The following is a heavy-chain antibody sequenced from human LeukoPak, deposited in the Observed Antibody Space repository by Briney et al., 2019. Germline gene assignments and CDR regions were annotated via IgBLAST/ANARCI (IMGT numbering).Heavy chain of an antibody. V-gene: IGHV1-2*04. D-gene: IGHD6-13*01. CDR2: INPNSGGT. CDR3: ARSRIAAAGYYYYGMDV. CDR1: GYTFTGYY. Sequence: ASVKVSCEASGYTFTGYYMHWVRQAPGQRLEWMGWINPNSGGTSYAQKFQGWVTMTTDTSISTAYMELSRLRSDDTAVYYCARSRIAAAGYYYYGMDVWGKGTAVTVSS. J-gene: IGHJ6*04.